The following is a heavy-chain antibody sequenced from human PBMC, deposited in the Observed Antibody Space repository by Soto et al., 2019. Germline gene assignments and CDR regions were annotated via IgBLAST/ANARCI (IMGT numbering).Heavy chain of an antibody. V-gene: IGHV4-59*01. CDR3: TSYDSSGRFDY. J-gene: IGHJ4*02. CDR2: IYYSGST. Sequence: PSETLSLTCTVSGDSINSYYWNWIRQPPGKGLEWIGYIYYSGSTNYNPSLRSRVTISVDTSQNQFSLKLTSVTAADTAVYFCTSYDSSGRFDYWGPGTLVTVSS. CDR1: GDSINSYY. D-gene: IGHD3-22*01.